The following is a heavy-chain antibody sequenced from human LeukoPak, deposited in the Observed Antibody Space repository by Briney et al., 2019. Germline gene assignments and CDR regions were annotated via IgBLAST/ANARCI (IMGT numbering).Heavy chain of an antibody. D-gene: IGHD3-10*01. J-gene: IGHJ4*02. CDR2: IKIKTDGGTT. CDR3: STGSRKDYGSGFDY. Sequence: GGSLRLSCAASGFTFSNAWMNWVRQAPGRGLEWVGRIKIKTDGGTTDYAAPVKGRFTISRDDSKNTLYLQMNSLKTEDTAVYYCSTGSRKDYGSGFDYRGQGTLVTVSS. CDR1: GFTFSNAW. V-gene: IGHV3-15*01.